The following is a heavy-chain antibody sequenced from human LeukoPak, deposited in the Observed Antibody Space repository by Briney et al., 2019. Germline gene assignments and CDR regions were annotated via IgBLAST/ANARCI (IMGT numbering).Heavy chain of an antibody. CDR1: GFTFSSYA. V-gene: IGHV3-23*01. CDR3: ARYGSGSSVNWFDP. D-gene: IGHD3-10*01. Sequence: GGSLRLSCAASGFTFSSYAMSWVRQAPGKGLEWVSAISGSGGSTYCADSVKGRFTISRDNSKNTLYLQMNSLRAEDTAVYYCARYGSGSSVNWFDPWGQGTLVTVSS. CDR2: ISGSGGST. J-gene: IGHJ5*02.